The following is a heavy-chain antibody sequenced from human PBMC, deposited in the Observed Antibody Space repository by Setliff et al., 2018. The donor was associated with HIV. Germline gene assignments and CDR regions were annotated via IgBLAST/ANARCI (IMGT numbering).Heavy chain of an antibody. Sequence: PSETLSLTCAVSGGSISSSNWWSWVRQPPGKGLEWIGEIYHSGGTYYNPSLKTRVTISLDTSKNQFSLNLSSVTAADTAVYYCVRGGSWGIIWGQGTVVTVSS. D-gene: IGHD3-16*01. CDR1: GGSISSSNW. CDR2: IYHSGGT. V-gene: IGHV4-4*02. J-gene: IGHJ3*02. CDR3: VRGGSWGII.